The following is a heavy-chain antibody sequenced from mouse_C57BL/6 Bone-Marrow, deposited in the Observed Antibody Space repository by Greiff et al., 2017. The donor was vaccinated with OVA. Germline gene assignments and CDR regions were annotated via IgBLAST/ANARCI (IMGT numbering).Heavy chain of an antibody. J-gene: IGHJ2*01. CDR1: GYTFTNYW. CDR2: IYPGGGYT. CDR3: ARGWFDY. Sequence: LVESGAELVRPGTSVKMSCKASGYTFTNYWIGWAKQRPGHGLEWIGDIYPGGGYTNYNEKFKGKATLTADKSSSPAYMQFSSLTSEDSAIYYGARGWFDYWGQGTTLTVSS. V-gene: IGHV1-63*01.